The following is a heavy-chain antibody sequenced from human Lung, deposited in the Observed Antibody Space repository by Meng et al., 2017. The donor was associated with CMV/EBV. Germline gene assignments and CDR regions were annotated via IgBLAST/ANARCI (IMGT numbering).Heavy chain of an antibody. CDR3: ARDIGGVSGY. CDR2: INEDGTTT. V-gene: IGHV3-74*01. CDR1: GFTFSSFW. J-gene: IGHJ4*02. Sequence: SCAASGFTFSSFWVHWVRQVPGKGLVWVSRINEDGTTTNYADSVKGRFTISRDNARNTVYLQMNSLKVEDTAVYYCARDIGGVSGYWGQATLVTVSS. D-gene: IGHD3-3*01.